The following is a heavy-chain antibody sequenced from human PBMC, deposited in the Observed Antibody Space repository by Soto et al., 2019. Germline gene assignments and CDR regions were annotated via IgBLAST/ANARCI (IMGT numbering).Heavy chain of an antibody. D-gene: IGHD6-6*01. CDR1: GYTFTGYY. CDR3: ARGIAARPYGGGDY. V-gene: IGHV1-2*02. CDR2: INPNSGGT. Sequence: SVKVSFKASGYTFTGYYMHWVRQAPVQGPEWMGWINPNSGGTNYAQKFQGRVTMTRDTSISTAYMELSRLRSDDTAVYYCARGIAARPYGGGDYWGQGTLVTV. J-gene: IGHJ4*02.